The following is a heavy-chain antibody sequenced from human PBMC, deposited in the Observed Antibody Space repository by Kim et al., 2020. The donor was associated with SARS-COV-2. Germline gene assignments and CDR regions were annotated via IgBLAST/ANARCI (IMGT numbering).Heavy chain of an antibody. Sequence: GGSLRLSCAASGFTFSDSTMHWVRQASGKGLEWVARIRSKAASLSTAYAASVKGRFTVSRDDSKNTAYLQMTSLKVEDTAVYYCVRSLASSRAHWGQGTLVTVSS. J-gene: IGHJ4*02. CDR3: VRSLASSRAH. D-gene: IGHD3-10*01. V-gene: IGHV3-73*01. CDR2: IRSKAASLST. CDR1: GFTFSDST.